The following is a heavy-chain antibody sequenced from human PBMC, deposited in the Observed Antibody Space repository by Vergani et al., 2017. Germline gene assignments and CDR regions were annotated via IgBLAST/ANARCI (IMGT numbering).Heavy chain of an antibody. CDR1: VHGRRKQ. Sequence: EVQLVETGGGLIQPGGALETSLASSWVHGRRKQIGWVRQAPGKGLEWVSYISSSSRNIYYADSVKGRFTISRDNAKNSLYLQMNSLRAEDTAVYYCARTAVYPNWFDPWGQGTLVTVSS. V-gene: IGHV3-48*01. J-gene: IGHJ5*02. CDR3: ARTAVYPNWFDP. D-gene: IGHD1-14*01. CDR2: ISSSSRNI.